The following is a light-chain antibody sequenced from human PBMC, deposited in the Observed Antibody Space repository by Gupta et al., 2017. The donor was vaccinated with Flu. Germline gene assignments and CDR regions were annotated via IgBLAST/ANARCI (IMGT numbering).Light chain of an antibody. V-gene: IGKV1-39*01. CDR1: QNITSS. CDR2: GAS. CDR3: QQSDSIPLT. J-gene: IGKJ1*01. Sequence: PSSLSASVGDRVTITCRASQNITSSLNWYQQRPGKAPNLLIYGASSLQSGVPSRFSGSRSGTDFTLTISRLQPEDFATYYCQQSDSIPLTFGQGTKVEIK.